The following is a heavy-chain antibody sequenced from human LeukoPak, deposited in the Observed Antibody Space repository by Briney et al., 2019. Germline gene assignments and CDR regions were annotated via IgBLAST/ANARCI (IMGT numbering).Heavy chain of an antibody. CDR2: IYSEGST. CDR1: GGSISSGGYS. CDR3: ARDRGYYDSSGYSPSI. J-gene: IGHJ3*02. D-gene: IGHD3-22*01. Sequence: PSETLSLTCAVSGGSISSGGYSWSWVRQAPGKGLEWVSVIYSEGSTYYADSVKGRFTISRDNSKSTLYLQMNSLRAEDTAVYYCARDRGYYDSSGYSPSIWGQGTMVTVSS. V-gene: IGHV3-53*01.